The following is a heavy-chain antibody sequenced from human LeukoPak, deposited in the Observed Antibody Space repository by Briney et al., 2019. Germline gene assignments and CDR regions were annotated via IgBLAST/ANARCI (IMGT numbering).Heavy chain of an antibody. CDR2: ISSSGSTI. D-gene: IGHD3-10*02. CDR3: AELGITMIGGV. Sequence: GGSLRLSCAASGFTFSSYAMRWVRQAPGKGLEWVSYISSSGSTIYYADSVKGRFTISRDNAKNSLDLQMNSLRAENTAVYYCAELGITMIGGVWGKGTTVTISS. J-gene: IGHJ6*04. V-gene: IGHV3-48*03. CDR1: GFTFSSYA.